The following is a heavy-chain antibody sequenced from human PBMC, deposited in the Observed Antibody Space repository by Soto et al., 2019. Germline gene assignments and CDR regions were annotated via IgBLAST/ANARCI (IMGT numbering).Heavy chain of an antibody. D-gene: IGHD3-3*01. CDR2: ISWNSGSI. Sequence: EVQLVESGGGLVQPGRSLRLSCAASGFTFDDYAMHWVRQAPGKSLEWVSGISWNSGSIGYADSVKGRFTISRDNAKNSVYLQINILRAEDTALYYCSKEGGNGYHVPYYFNYWGQGTLVTVSS. CDR1: GFTFDDYA. CDR3: SKEGGNGYHVPYYFNY. V-gene: IGHV3-9*01. J-gene: IGHJ4*02.